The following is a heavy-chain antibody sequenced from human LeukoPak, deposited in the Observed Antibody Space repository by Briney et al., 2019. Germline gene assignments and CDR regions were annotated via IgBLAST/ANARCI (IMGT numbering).Heavy chain of an antibody. J-gene: IGHJ4*02. V-gene: IGHV3-21*01. D-gene: IGHD5-12*01. CDR2: ISSSSSYI. CDR1: GXXXSXYS. Sequence: GGSLXXSXXASGXXXSXYSXXWVRQAPGKGLEWVSSISSSSSYIYYADSVKGRFTISRDNAKNSLYLQMNSLRAEDRAVYYCAWSSGYDLGGIDYWGQGTLVTVSS. CDR3: AWSSGYDLGGIDY.